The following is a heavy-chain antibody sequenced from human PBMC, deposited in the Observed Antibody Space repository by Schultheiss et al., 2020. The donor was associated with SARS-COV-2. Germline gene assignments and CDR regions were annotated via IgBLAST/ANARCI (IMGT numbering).Heavy chain of an antibody. CDR3: ARDPEYCSGGSCYTYFDY. CDR2: INPNSGGT. Sequence: ASVKVSCKASGYTFTGYYMHWVRQAPGQGLEWMGWINPNSGGTNYAQKFQGWVTMTRDTSISTAYMELSRLRSDDTAVYYCARDPEYCSGGSCYTYFDYWGQGTRVTVSS. D-gene: IGHD2-15*01. CDR1: GYTFTGYY. J-gene: IGHJ4*02. V-gene: IGHV1-2*04.